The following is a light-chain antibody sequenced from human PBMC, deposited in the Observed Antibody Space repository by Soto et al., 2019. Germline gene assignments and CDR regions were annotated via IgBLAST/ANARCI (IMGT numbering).Light chain of an antibody. Sequence: EIVLTQSPGTLSLSPGERATLSCRASQTVSLSYLAWYQQKPGQAPRLLIYGASSRATGIPDRFSGGGSGTDFTLTISILEPEDLAMYYWQQYFTSPLTFGGGTKVDIK. J-gene: IGKJ4*01. CDR2: GAS. V-gene: IGKV3-20*01. CDR3: QQYFTSPLT. CDR1: QTVSLSY.